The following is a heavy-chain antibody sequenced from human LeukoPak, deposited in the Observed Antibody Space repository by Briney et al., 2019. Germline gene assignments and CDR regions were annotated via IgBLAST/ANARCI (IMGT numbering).Heavy chain of an antibody. CDR3: ARERVPYCSSTSCYGVFLDY. Sequence: ASVKVSCKASGYTFTSYDINWVRQATGQGLEWMGWMNPNSGNTGYAQKFQGRVTITRNTSISTAYMELSSLRSEDTAVYYCARERVPYCSSTSCYGVFLDYWGQGTLVTVSS. CDR1: GYTFTSYD. CDR2: MNPNSGNT. J-gene: IGHJ4*02. D-gene: IGHD2-2*01. V-gene: IGHV1-8*03.